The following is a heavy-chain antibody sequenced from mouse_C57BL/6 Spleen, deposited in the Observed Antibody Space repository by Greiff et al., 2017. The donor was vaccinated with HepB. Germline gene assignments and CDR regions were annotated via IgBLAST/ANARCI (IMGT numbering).Heavy chain of an antibody. CDR3: SNFDY. CDR1: GFTFSNYW. D-gene: IGHD4-1*01. CDR2: IRLKSDNYAT. Sequence: EVQGVESGGGLVQPGGSMKLSCVASGFTFSNYWMNWVRQSPEKGLEWVAQIRLKSDNYATHYAESVKGRFTISRDDSKSSVYLQMNNLRAEDTGIYYCSNFDYWGQGTSVTVSS. V-gene: IGHV6-3*01. J-gene: IGHJ4*01.